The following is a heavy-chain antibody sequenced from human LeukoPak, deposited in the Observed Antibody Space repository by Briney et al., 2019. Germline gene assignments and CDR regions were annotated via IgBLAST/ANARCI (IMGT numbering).Heavy chain of an antibody. Sequence: PSDTLFLTCTLSGGSVSRGSYYWSWIRQPPGKGLEWIGYIHCSGSTNYNPALKSRVSISVDTSKNQFSLKVSSVTAADTAVYYCARRELLSTPDAFDIWGQGTMVTVSS. CDR3: ARRELLSTPDAFDI. V-gene: IGHV4-61*01. CDR2: IHCSGST. J-gene: IGHJ3*02. D-gene: IGHD3-10*01. CDR1: GGSVSRGSYY.